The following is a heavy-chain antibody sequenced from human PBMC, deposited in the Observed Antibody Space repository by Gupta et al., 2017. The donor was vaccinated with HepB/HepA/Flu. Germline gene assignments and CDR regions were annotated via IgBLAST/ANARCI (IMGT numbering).Heavy chain of an antibody. CDR1: GFTFDDYA. D-gene: IGHD1-14*01. CDR2: ISWNSGSI. Sequence: EVQLVESGGGLVQPGRSLRLSCAASGFTFDDYAMHWVRQAPGKGLEWVSGISWNSGSIGYADSVKGRFTISRDNAKNSLYLQMNSLRAEDTALYYCAKDMSAELRGAFDIWGQGTMVTVSS. CDR3: AKDMSAELRGAFDI. J-gene: IGHJ3*02. V-gene: IGHV3-9*01.